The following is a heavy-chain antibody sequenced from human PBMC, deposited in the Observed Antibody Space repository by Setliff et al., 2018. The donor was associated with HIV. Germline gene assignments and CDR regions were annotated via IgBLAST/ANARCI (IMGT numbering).Heavy chain of an antibody. CDR3: ARAPIYCGGDCYLFDY. CDR2: ISAYNGNT. CDR1: GYTFTNYG. J-gene: IGHJ4*02. Sequence: ASVKVSCKASGYTFTNYGISWVRQAPGQGLEWMGWISAYNGNTNYAQKLQDRVTMTTDTSTSTAYMELRILRSDDTAVYYCARAPIYCGGDCYLFDYWGQGTLVTVSS. V-gene: IGHV1-18*01. D-gene: IGHD2-21*02.